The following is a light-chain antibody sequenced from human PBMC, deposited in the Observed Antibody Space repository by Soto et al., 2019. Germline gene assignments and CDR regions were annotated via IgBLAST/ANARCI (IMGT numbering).Light chain of an antibody. CDR1: QSVSSSY. V-gene: IGKV3-20*01. J-gene: IGKJ4*01. Sequence: EIVLTQSPGTLSLSPGERATLSCRASQSVSSSYLAWYQQKPGQAPRLLIYGASSRATGIPDRFSGSGSGTDVTLNISRLEPEDFAVYYCQQYGSSRLTFGGGTKVEIK. CDR3: QQYGSSRLT. CDR2: GAS.